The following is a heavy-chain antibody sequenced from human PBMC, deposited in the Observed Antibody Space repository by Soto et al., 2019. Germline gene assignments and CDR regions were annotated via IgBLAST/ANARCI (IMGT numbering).Heavy chain of an antibody. CDR2: ISRGGSPI. V-gene: IGHV3-48*03. J-gene: IGHJ3*02. D-gene: IGHD3-22*01. CDR3: VRDGYYYDSNGISDDAFDI. Sequence: GGSLRLSCAASGFTFSVYEMNWVRQAPGKGLEWVSFISRGGSPIYYADSVKGRFTISRDDAKSSLYLQMNSLRVEDTAVYFCVRDGYYYDSNGISDDAFDIWGQGTLVTVSS. CDR1: GFTFSVYE.